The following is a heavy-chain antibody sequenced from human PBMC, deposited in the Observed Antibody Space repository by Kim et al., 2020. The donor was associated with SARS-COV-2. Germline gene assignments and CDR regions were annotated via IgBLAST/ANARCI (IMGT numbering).Heavy chain of an antibody. D-gene: IGHD6-19*01. Sequence: TNYAQKFQGRVTITRDTSANTVYMEVSSLKSEDTALYFCARDRWLQLGFDVWGQGAKVTVSS. V-gene: IGHV1-3*01. CDR3: ARDRWLQLGFDV. CDR2: T. J-gene: IGHJ6*02.